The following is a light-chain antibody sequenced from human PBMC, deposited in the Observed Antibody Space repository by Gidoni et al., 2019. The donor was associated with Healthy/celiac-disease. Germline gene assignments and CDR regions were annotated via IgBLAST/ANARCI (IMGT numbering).Light chain of an antibody. V-gene: IGKV3-20*01. CDR2: GAS. CDR1: QSVSSSY. CDR3: QQYGSSPQ. J-gene: IGKJ1*01. Sequence: EIVFTQSPGTLSLSPGERATLSCKASQSVSSSYLAWYQQKPGQAHRLLIYGASSRATGIPDRFSGSGSGTDFTLTISRLEPEDLAVYYCQQYGSSPQFGQGTKVEIK.